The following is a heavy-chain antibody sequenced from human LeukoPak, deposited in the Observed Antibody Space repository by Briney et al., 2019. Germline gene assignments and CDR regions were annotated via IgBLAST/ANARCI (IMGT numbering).Heavy chain of an antibody. CDR1: GGSFSGYYW. J-gene: IGHJ4*02. D-gene: IGHD1-1*01. Sequence: ETLSLTCAVYGGSFSGYYWMHWVRQAPGKGLVWVSRINSYGSSTSYADSVKGRFTISRDNAKKMVYLQMNSLRAEDTAVYYCARDHERYLLDFDYRGQGTLVTVSS. CDR2: INSYGSST. V-gene: IGHV3-74*01. CDR3: ARDHERYLLDFDY.